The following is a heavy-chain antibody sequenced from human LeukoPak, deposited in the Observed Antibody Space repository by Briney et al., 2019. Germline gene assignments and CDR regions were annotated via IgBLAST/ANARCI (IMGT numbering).Heavy chain of an antibody. D-gene: IGHD3-10*01. CDR1: GGSISSGGYY. Sequence: SETLSLTCTVSGGSISSGGYYWSWIRQPPGKGLEWIGYIYHSGSTYYNPSLKSRVTISVDRSKNQFSLKLSSVTAADTAVYYCARRPGGGDFDYWGQGTLVTVSS. V-gene: IGHV4-30-2*01. J-gene: IGHJ4*02. CDR2: IYHSGST. CDR3: ARRPGGGDFDY.